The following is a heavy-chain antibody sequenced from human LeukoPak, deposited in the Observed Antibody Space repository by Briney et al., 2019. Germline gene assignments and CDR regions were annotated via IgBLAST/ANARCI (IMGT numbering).Heavy chain of an antibody. CDR2: ISAYNGST. V-gene: IGHV1-18*01. D-gene: IGHD6-19*01. Sequence: ASVKVSCKASGYTFTSYGISWARQAPGQGLEWMGWISAYNGSTNYAQKLQGRVTMTTDTSTSTAYMELRSLRSDDTAVYYCARVPGPYSSGWPYFDYWGQGTLVTVSS. J-gene: IGHJ4*02. CDR3: ARVPGPYSSGWPYFDY. CDR1: GYTFTSYG.